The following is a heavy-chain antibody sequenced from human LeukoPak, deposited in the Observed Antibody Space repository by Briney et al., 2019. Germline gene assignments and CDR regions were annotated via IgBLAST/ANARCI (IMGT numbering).Heavy chain of an antibody. J-gene: IGHJ4*02. V-gene: IGHV4-59*08. CDR2: IYYSGST. CDR3: ARLRLIGSPCFDY. D-gene: IGHD3-16*02. CDR1: GGSISSYY. Sequence: SETLSLTCTVSGGSISSYYWSWIRRPPGKGLEWIGYIYYSGSTNYNPSLKSRVTISVDTSKNQFSLKLSSVTAADTAVYYCARLRLIGSPCFDYWGQGTLVTVSS.